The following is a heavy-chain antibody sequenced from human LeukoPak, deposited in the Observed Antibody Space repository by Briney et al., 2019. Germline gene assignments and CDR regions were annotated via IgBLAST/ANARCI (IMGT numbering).Heavy chain of an antibody. Sequence: GASVKVSCKASGYTFTGYYMHWVRQAPGQGLEWMGWINPNSGGTNYAQKFQGRVTMTRDTSISTAYMELSRLRSDDTAVYYCARDYDYDFWSGHYDPWGQGTLVTVSS. CDR1: GYTFTGYY. CDR3: ARDYDYDFWSGHYDP. D-gene: IGHD3-3*01. J-gene: IGHJ4*02. CDR2: INPNSGGT. V-gene: IGHV1-2*02.